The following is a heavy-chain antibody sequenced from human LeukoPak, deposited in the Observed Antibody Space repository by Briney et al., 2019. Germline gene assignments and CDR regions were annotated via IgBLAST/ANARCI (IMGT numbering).Heavy chain of an antibody. CDR1: GFTFSSYA. J-gene: IGHJ4*02. CDR2: IHQDGSQK. V-gene: IGHV3-7*03. Sequence: GGSLRLSCAASGFTFSSYAMTWVRQAPGKGLEWVANIHQDGSQKYYVDSVKGRFTISRDNAKNLLYLQMNSLRAEDTALYYCAREKWELDYWGQGTLVTVSS. D-gene: IGHD1-26*01. CDR3: AREKWELDY.